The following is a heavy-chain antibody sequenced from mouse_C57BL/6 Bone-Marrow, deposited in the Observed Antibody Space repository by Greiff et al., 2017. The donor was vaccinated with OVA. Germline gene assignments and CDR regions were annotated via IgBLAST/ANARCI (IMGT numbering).Heavy chain of an antibody. V-gene: IGHV1-15*01. J-gene: IGHJ3*01. CDR3: PYYYGSKGGFAY. CDR2: IDPETGGT. CDR1: GYTFTDYE. D-gene: IGHD1-1*01. Sequence: VQLQESGAELVRPGASVTLSCKASGYTFTDYEMYWVKQTPVHGLEWIGAIDPETGGTAYNQKFKGKAILTADKSSSTAYMELRSLTSEDSAVYYCPYYYGSKGGFAYWGQGTLVTVSA.